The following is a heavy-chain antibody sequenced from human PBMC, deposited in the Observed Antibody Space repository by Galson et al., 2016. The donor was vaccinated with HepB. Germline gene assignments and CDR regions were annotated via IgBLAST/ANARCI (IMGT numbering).Heavy chain of an antibody. CDR3: RGSGWFDY. CDR2: ISGDGKFI. Sequence: SLRLSCAASGFNFSAYWMHWVRQPPGKGLVWVSRISGDGKFINYVDSVEGRFTISRDNAKNTVYLHMNSLRAEDSAIYYCRGSGWFDYWGQGTLVIVSS. D-gene: IGHD6-19*01. V-gene: IGHV3-74*01. CDR1: GFNFSAYW. J-gene: IGHJ4*02.